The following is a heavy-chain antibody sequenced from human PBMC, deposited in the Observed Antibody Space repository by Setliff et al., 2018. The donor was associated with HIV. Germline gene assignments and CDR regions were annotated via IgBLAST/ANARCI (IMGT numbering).Heavy chain of an antibody. CDR1: GYAFATYD. Sequence: ASVKVSCKPSGYAFATYDINWVRQAAGQGLEWMGWMNPYSGNTGYAQKFRGRITMTRDTSISTAYMELSRLKSDDTAVYYCATKLYCTHGVCLDAFDLWGQGTMVTVSS. V-gene: IGHV1-8*02. D-gene: IGHD2-8*01. CDR2: MNPYSGNT. J-gene: IGHJ3*01. CDR3: ATKLYCTHGVCLDAFDL.